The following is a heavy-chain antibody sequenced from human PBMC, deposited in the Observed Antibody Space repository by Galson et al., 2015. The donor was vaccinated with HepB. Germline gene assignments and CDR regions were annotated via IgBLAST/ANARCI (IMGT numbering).Heavy chain of an antibody. V-gene: IGHV1-2*02. CDR3: ARAKTDTVTTRFFDY. D-gene: IGHD4-17*01. Sequence: SVKVPCKASGYTFTGYYMHWARQAPGQGLEWMGWINPNSGGTNYAQKFQGRVTMTRDTSISTAYMELSRLRSDDTAVYYCARAKTDTVTTRFFDYWGQGTLVTVSS. J-gene: IGHJ4*02. CDR1: GYTFTGYY. CDR2: INPNSGGT.